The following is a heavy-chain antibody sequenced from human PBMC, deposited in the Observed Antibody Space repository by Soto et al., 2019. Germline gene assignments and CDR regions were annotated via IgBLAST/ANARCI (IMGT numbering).Heavy chain of an antibody. Sequence: SETLSLTCSIYSGSFSGYYWSWIRQPPGKGLEWIGEISQSGNTNYSPSLKSRVSISIDTSKRQFSLNLASVSAADTAVYYCARAPKVSGSSQTRPDFWGQGTLVTVSS. V-gene: IGHV4-34*01. CDR2: ISQSGNT. CDR3: ARAPKVSGSSQTRPDF. D-gene: IGHD6-6*01. CDR1: SGSFSGYY. J-gene: IGHJ4*02.